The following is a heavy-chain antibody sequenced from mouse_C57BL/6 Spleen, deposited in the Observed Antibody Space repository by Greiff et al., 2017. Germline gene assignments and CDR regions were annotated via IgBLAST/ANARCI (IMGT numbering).Heavy chain of an antibody. CDR2: IHPNSGST. CDR3: ARDTTVVAPYFDV. J-gene: IGHJ1*03. V-gene: IGHV1-64*01. CDR1: GYTFTSYW. Sequence: QVQLQQPGAELVKPGASVKLSCKASGYTFTSYWMHWVKQRPGQGLEWIGMIHPNSGSTNYNEKFKSKDTLTVDKSSSTAYMQLSSLTSEDSAVYYCARDTTVVAPYFDVWGTGTTVTVSS. D-gene: IGHD1-1*01.